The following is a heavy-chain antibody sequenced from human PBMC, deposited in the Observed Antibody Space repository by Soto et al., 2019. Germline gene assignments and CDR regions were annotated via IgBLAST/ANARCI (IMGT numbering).Heavy chain of an antibody. CDR2: IYYSGST. J-gene: IGHJ6*02. V-gene: IGHV4-59*01. CDR3: ASRPYYYDSSTTIAEDMPTGGYYYGMDV. D-gene: IGHD3-22*01. Sequence: SETLSLTCTVSGGSIRGYHWSWIRQPPGKALEWIGYIYYSGSTRYNPSLESRVTISVDTSKNQFSLKLQSVTAADTAVYYCASRPYYYDSSTTIAEDMPTGGYYYGMDVWGQGTTVTVSS. CDR1: GGSIRGYH.